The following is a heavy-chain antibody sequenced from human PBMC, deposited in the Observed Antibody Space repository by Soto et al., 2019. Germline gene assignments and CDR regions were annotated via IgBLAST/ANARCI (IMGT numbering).Heavy chain of an antibody. CDR3: ARDWGYCSGCSCYSASVYFDY. V-gene: IGHV4-4*07. CDR1: GGSISSYY. CDR2: IYTSGST. J-gene: IGHJ4*02. Sequence: PSETLSLTCTVSGGSISSYYWSWIRQPAGKGLEWIGRIYTSGSTNYIPSLKSRVTMSVDTSKNQFSLKLSSVTAADTAVYYCARDWGYCSGCSCYSASVYFDYRCQGTLVTVSS. D-gene: IGHD2-15*01.